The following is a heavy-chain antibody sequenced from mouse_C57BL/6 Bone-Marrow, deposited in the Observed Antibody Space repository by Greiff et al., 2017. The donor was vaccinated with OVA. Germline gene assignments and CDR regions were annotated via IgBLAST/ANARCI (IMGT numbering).Heavy chain of an antibody. CDR2: IYPGDGDT. CDR1: GYAFSSSW. V-gene: IGHV1-82*01. CDR3: ARGGRGGY. D-gene: IGHD1-1*02. Sequence: QVQLQQPGPELVKPGASVKISCKASGYAFSSSWMNWVKQRPGTGLEWIGRIYPGDGDTTYNGKFKGKATLTVAKSSNTAYMQLSSLTSEDSAVYVCARGGRGGYWGQGTTLTVSS. J-gene: IGHJ2*01.